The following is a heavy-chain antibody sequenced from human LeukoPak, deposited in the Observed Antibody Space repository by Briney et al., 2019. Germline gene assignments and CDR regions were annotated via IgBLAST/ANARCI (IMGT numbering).Heavy chain of an antibody. CDR1: GYSFTSYW. V-gene: IGHV5-51*01. D-gene: IGHD6-19*01. J-gene: IGHJ3*02. CDR3: ARVLAVNDAFDI. Sequence: GESLKISCQGSGYSFTSYWIGWVRQMPGHGLEWMGIIYPGASDTRYSPSFQGQVTISADKSISTAYLQWSSLKASDTAMYYCARVLAVNDAFDIRGQGTMVTVSS. CDR2: IYPGASDT.